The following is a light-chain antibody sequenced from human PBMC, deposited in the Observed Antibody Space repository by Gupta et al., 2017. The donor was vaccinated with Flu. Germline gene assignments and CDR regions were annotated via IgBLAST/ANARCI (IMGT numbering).Light chain of an antibody. CDR3: QQRGRWPSLT. CDR1: QSISKN. CDR2: DAY. V-gene: IGKV3-11*02. J-gene: IGKJ4*01. Sequence: ELVLTQSPATLSLSPGERATLSCRASQSISKNLAWYQQKPGQAPRLLIYDAYNRASGIPARFSGSGSGRDFTLTISSREPEDFAVYHCQQRGRWPSLTFGGGTKVEIK.